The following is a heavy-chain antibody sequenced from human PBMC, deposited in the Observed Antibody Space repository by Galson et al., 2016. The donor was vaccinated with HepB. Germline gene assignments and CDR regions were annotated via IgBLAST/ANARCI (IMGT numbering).Heavy chain of an antibody. V-gene: IGHV1-69*13. J-gene: IGHJ6*02. D-gene: IGHD3-3*01. CDR2: IIPLFGPA. CDR1: GDSFRSYA. CDR3: ARGVVSYYDFWSGEDV. Sequence: SVKVSCKAPGDSFRSYALSWVRQAPGQGLEWMGGIIPLFGPANYAQKFQGRVTITADESTSTVYMELSSLRYEDTAVYYCARGVVSYYDFWSGEDVWGQGTTVIVSS.